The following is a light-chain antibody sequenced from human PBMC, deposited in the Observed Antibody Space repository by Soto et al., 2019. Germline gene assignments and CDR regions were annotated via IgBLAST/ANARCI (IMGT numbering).Light chain of an antibody. CDR3: QQYNNLPRT. Sequence: EIVMTKSPATLCVCPGERATVSCRASQNVNSDLAWYQQKPGQAPRLLIYGASTTATGIPAKFSGSGSGTEFTLTISSLQSEDFAAYYCQQYNNLPRTVGQGTKVDSK. CDR1: QNVNSD. J-gene: IGKJ1*01. CDR2: GAS. V-gene: IGKV3-15*01.